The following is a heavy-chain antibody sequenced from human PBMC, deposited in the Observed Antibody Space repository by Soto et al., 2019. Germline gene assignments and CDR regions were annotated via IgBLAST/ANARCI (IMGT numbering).Heavy chain of an antibody. D-gene: IGHD3-16*01. CDR2: IYYSGST. J-gene: IGHJ5*02. CDR3: ERHTSFGGVIKWFDP. CDR1: GVSISSGGYY. V-gene: IGHV4-61*05. Sequence: SETLSLACTVSGVSISSGGYYWVWIRQHPGKGLEWIGYIYYSGSTNYNPSLKSRVTISVDTSKNQFSPKLSSVTAADTAVYYRERHTSFGGVIKWFDPWGQGTLVTVS.